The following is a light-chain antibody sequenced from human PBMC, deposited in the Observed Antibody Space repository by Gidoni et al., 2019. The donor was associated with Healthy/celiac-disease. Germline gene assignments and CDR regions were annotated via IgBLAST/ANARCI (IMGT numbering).Light chain of an antibody. CDR1: QSVSSY. CDR2: DAS. CDR3: QQRSNWPPT. J-gene: IGKJ2*01. Sequence: EMVLTQSPATLSLSPGERATLSCRASQSVSSYLAWYQQKPGQAPRLLIYDASNRATGIPARFIGSGSGTDFTLTISSLEPEDFAVYYCQQRSNWPPTFGQGTKLEIK. V-gene: IGKV3-11*01.